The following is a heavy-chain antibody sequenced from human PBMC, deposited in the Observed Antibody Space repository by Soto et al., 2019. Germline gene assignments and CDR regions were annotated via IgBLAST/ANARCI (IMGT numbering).Heavy chain of an antibody. CDR3: ARHGSGSYWNLGYYYYGMDV. J-gene: IGHJ6*02. D-gene: IGHD1-26*01. CDR1: GYGFTSYW. Sequence: GESLKISCKGSGYGFTSYWIGWVRQMPGKGLEWMGIIYPGDSDTRYSPSFQGQVTISADKSISTAYLQWSSLKASDTAMYYCARHGSGSYWNLGYYYYGMDVWGQGTTVTVSS. V-gene: IGHV5-51*01. CDR2: IYPGDSDT.